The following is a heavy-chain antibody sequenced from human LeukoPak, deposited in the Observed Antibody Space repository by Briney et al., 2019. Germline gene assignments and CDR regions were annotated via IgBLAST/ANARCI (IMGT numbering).Heavy chain of an antibody. V-gene: IGHV1-2*02. D-gene: IGHD2-2*01. CDR1: GYTFTGYY. CDR2: INPNSGGT. Sequence: ASVRVSCTASGYTFTGYYMHWVRQAPGQGLEWMGWINPNSGGTNYAQKFHARVTMTRDTAISTAYMELSRLRSDDTAVYYCARDLGYCSSTSCYFSRGINWFDPWGQGTLVTVSS. CDR3: ARDLGYCSSTSCYFSRGINWFDP. J-gene: IGHJ5*02.